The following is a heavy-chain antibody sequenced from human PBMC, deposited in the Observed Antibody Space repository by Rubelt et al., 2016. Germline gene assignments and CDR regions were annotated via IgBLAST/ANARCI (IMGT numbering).Heavy chain of an antibody. CDR2: IYPGDSDT. CDR3: ARLRGSPQGAAFDI. CDR1: GYSFTTYW. D-gene: IGHD1-26*01. Sequence: EVQLVQSGAEVKKPGESLKISCKGSGYSFTTYWIGWVRQMPGKGMECMGIIYPGDSDTRYSPSCQGKGTISAEKSISTAYLQWSSLKASDTAMYYCARLRGSPQGAAFDIWGQGTMVTVSS. J-gene: IGHJ3*02. V-gene: IGHV5-51*01.